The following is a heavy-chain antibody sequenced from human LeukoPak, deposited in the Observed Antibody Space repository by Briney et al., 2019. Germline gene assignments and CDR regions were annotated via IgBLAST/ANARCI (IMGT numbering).Heavy chain of an antibody. CDR2: IYYSGST. D-gene: IGHD6-19*01. V-gene: IGHV4-59*01. J-gene: IGHJ3*01. Sequence: SETLSLTCTVSGGSISSYYWSWIRQPPGKGPEWIGYIYYSGSTNYNPSLKSRVTISVDTSKNQFSLKLSSVTAADTAVYYCARGTTGYSSGWYEENWGQGTMVTVSS. CDR1: GGSISSYY. CDR3: ARGTTGYSSGWYEEN.